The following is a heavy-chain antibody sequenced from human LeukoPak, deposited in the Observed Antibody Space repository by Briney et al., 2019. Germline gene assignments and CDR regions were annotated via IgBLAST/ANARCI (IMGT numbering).Heavy chain of an antibody. CDR1: GYTFTSYD. CDR2: MNPNSGNT. CDR3: ARANPYYYGSRSYYTA. V-gene: IGHV1-8*01. D-gene: IGHD3-10*01. J-gene: IGHJ5*02. Sequence: ASVKVSCKASGYTFTSYDIYWVRQAPGQGLEWVGWMNPNSGNTGYAQKFHGRVTMTRNTSISTAYMELSSLRPEGTAVYYCARANPYYYGSRSYYTAWGQGTLVTVSS.